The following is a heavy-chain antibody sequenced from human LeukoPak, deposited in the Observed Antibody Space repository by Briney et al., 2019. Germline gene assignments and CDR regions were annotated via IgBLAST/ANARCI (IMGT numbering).Heavy chain of an antibody. J-gene: IGHJ4*02. CDR2: INPNSGGT. Sequence: ASVKVSCKASGYTFTGYYMHWVRQAPGQGLEWMGWINPNSGGTNYAQKFQGRVTMTRDTSISTAYMELSRLRSDDTAVYYCARDVMEPAGTSFDYWGQGTLVTVSS. D-gene: IGHD1-1*01. CDR1: GYTFTGYY. CDR3: ARDVMEPAGTSFDY. V-gene: IGHV1-2*02.